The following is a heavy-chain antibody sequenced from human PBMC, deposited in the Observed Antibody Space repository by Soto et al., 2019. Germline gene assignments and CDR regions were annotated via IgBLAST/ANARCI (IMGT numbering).Heavy chain of an antibody. V-gene: IGHV3-33*01. CDR2: IWYDGSNK. J-gene: IGHJ6*02. D-gene: IGHD5-12*01. CDR1: GFTFSSYG. Sequence: PGGSLRLSCAASGFTFSSYGMHWVRQAPGKGLEWVAVIWYDGSNKYYADSVKGRFTISRDNSKNTLYLQMNSLRAEDTAVYYCARDGRDGYNRGAGYYYYYGMDGWGQVTTVTVS. CDR3: ARDGRDGYNRGAGYYYYYGMDG.